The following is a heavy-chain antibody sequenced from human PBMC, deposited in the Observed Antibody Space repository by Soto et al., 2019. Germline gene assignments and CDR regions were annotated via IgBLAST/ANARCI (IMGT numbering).Heavy chain of an antibody. CDR3: ARHSSPAYYDFWSGYLEYFQH. CDR2: IYYSGST. J-gene: IGHJ1*01. V-gene: IGHV4-39*01. CDR1: GGSVSSSSYY. D-gene: IGHD3-3*01. Sequence: PSETLSLTCTVSGGSVSSSSYYWGWIRQPPGKGLEWIGSIYYSGSTYFNPSLKSRVTISVDTSKNQFSLKLSSVNAADTAVYYCARHSSPAYYDFWSGYLEYFQHWGQGTLVTVSS.